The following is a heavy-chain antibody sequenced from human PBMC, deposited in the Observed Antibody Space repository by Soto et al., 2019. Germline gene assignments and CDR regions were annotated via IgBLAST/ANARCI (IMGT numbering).Heavy chain of an antibody. CDR3: ARADCSGNTCYAFDY. CDR1: GGSFSPNY. V-gene: IGHV4-59*12. D-gene: IGHD2-15*01. CDR2: IYYSGNA. Sequence: ASETLSLTCTVSGGSFSPNYWSWIRQPPGKGLEWVGYIYYSGNAYYNPSLKSRVTISVATSKNQFSLNLNSVTAADTAVYYCARADCSGNTCYAFDYWGQGTLVTVSS. J-gene: IGHJ4*02.